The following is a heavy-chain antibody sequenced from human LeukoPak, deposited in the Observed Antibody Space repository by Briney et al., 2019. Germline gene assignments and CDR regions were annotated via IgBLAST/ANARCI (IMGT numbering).Heavy chain of an antibody. CDR1: GGSISSYY. CDR3: ARAPGYSYGYVWFDP. J-gene: IGHJ5*02. V-gene: IGHV4-4*07. Sequence: MSSETLSLTCTVSGGSISSYYWSWIRQPAGKGLEWIGRIYTSGSTNYNPSLKSRVTISVDTSKNQFSLKLSSVTAADTAVYYCARAPGYSYGYVWFDPWGQGTLVTVSS. CDR2: IYTSGST. D-gene: IGHD5-18*01.